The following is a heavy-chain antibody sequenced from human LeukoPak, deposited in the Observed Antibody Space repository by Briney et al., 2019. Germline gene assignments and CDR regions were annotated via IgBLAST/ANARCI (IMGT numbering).Heavy chain of an antibody. J-gene: IGHJ3*01. D-gene: IGHD3-10*01. CDR2: IYYNGHT. Sequence: PSETLSLTCTVSGDSISSRTYYWGWLRHPPGKGLEWIGNIYYNGHTFYTPSLKSRVTISLDTSKNHFSLKLTSVTAADTAIYYCAGSPGGRRDAAFDVWGLGTMVTVSS. V-gene: IGHV4-39*02. CDR3: AGSPGGRRDAAFDV. CDR1: GDSISSRTYY.